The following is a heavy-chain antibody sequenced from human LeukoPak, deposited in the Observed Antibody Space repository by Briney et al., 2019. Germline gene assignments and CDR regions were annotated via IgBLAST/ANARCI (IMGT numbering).Heavy chain of an antibody. CDR1: GGSISSYY. CDR3: ARAGSYGYYYGMDV. V-gene: IGHV4-59*01. Sequence: SETLSLTCTVSGGSISSYYWSWIRQPPGKGLEWIGYIYYSGSTNYNPSLKSRVTISVDTSKNQFSLKLSSVTAADTAVYYCARAGSYGYYYGMDVWGQGTTVTVSS. CDR2: IYYSGST. J-gene: IGHJ6*02. D-gene: IGHD5-18*01.